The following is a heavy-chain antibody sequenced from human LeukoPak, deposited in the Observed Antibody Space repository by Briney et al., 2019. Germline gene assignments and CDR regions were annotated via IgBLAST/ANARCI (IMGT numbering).Heavy chain of an antibody. J-gene: IGHJ3*02. CDR1: GYTFTSYG. V-gene: IGHV1-46*01. CDR3: ARPRYFDWLDDAFDI. Sequence: ASVKVSCKASGYTFTSYGISWVRQAPGQGLEWMGIINPSGGSTSYAQKFQGRVTMTRDTSISTAYMELSRLRSDDTAVYYCARPRYFDWLDDAFDIWGQGTMVTVSS. D-gene: IGHD3-9*01. CDR2: INPSGGST.